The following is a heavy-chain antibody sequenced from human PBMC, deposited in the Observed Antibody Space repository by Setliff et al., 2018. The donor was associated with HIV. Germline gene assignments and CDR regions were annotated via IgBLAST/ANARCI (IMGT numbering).Heavy chain of an antibody. J-gene: IGHJ4*02. CDR3: ARIPPELDFDS. D-gene: IGHD1-26*01. CDR2: IYYSGST. CDR1: GGSISSYY. V-gene: IGHV4-59*12. Sequence: SETLSLTCTVSGGSISSYYWSWIRQPPGKGLEWIGYIYYSGSTNYNPSLKSRVTISADISKNEFSLNLRSVTAADTAVYFCARIPPELDFDSWGQGTLVTVSS.